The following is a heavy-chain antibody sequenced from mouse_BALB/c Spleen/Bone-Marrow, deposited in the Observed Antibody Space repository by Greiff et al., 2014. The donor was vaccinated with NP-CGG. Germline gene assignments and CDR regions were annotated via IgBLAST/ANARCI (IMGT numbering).Heavy chain of an antibody. V-gene: IGHV3-2*02. J-gene: IGHJ2*01. CDR3: ARSWLRRGFDY. CDR1: GYSITSDYA. CDR2: ISYSGST. Sequence: VQLQQPGPGLVKPSQSLSLTCTVTGYSITSDYAWNWIRQFPGNKLEWMGYISYSGSTSYNPSLKSQISITRDTSKNQFFLQLNSVTTEDTATYYCARSWLRRGFDYWGQGTTLTVSS. D-gene: IGHD2-2*01.